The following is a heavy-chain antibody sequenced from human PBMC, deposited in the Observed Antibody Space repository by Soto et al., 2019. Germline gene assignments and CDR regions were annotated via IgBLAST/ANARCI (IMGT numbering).Heavy chain of an antibody. Sequence: ASVKVSCKASGYTFTSYAMHWVRQAPGQRLEWMGWINAGNGNTKYSQKFQGRVTITRDTSASTAYMELSSLRSEDTAVYYCARDRLFGPMVHFDYWGQGTLVTVSS. CDR2: INAGNGNT. CDR3: ARDRLFGPMVHFDY. V-gene: IGHV1-3*01. D-gene: IGHD3-10*01. J-gene: IGHJ4*02. CDR1: GYTFTSYA.